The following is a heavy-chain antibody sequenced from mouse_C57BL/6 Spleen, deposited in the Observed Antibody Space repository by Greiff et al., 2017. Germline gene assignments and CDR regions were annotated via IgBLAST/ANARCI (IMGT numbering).Heavy chain of an antibody. J-gene: IGHJ3*01. CDR2: ISSGGSYT. CDR1: GFTFSSYG. D-gene: IGHD1-1*01. Sequence: EVQRVESGGDLVKPGGSLKLSCAASGFTFSSYGMSWVRQTPDKRLEWVATISSGGSYTYYPDSVKGRFTISRDNAKNTLYLQMSSLKSEDTAMYYCARQDYYGSSFFAYWGQGTLVTVSA. V-gene: IGHV5-6*01. CDR3: ARQDYYGSSFFAY.